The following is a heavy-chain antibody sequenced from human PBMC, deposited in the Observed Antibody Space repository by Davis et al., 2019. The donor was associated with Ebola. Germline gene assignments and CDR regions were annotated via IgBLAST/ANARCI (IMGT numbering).Heavy chain of an antibody. D-gene: IGHD4-17*01. CDR2: IKSKTDGGTT. Sequence: GESLKISCAASGFTFSNAWMSWVRQAPGKGLEWVGRIKSKTDGGTTDYAAPVKGRFTISRDDSKNTLYLQMNSLKTEDTAVYYCTTRSVETTVTTWYAFDIWGQGTMVTVSS. V-gene: IGHV3-15*01. CDR3: TTRSVETTVTTWYAFDI. J-gene: IGHJ3*02. CDR1: GFTFSNAW.